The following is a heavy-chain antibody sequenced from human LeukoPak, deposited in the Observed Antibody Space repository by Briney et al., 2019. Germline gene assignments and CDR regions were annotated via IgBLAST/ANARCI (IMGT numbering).Heavy chain of an antibody. CDR2: INHDGRET. J-gene: IGHJ4*02. CDR1: GFTFSDCW. V-gene: IGHV3-7*03. D-gene: IGHD1-26*01. Sequence: PGGSLRLSCEASGFTFSDCWMSWVRQAPGKGLEWVANINHDGRETYYVDSVKGRFTISRDNAKNSLFLQMNSLRVEDTAVYYCARAGGPGTVDYWGQGTLLTVSS. CDR3: ARAGGPGTVDY.